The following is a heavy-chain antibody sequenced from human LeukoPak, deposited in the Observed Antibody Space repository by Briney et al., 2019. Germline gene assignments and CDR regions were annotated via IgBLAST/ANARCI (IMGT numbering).Heavy chain of an antibody. Sequence: GGSLRLSCAASGFTFSSYGMHWVRQAPGKGLEWVAVIWYDGSNKYYADSVKGRFTISRDNSKNTLYLQMNSLRAEDTAVYYCAKDRVSCSWYSFDYWGQGTLVTVSS. D-gene: IGHD6-13*01. V-gene: IGHV3-33*06. J-gene: IGHJ4*02. CDR3: AKDRVSCSWYSFDY. CDR2: IWYDGSNK. CDR1: GFTFSSYG.